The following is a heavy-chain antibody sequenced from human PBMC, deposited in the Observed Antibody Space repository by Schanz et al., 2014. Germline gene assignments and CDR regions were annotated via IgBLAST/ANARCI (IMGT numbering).Heavy chain of an antibody. CDR1: GFSVSTNY. Sequence: EVQLVESGGGLVQPGGSLRLSCAVSGFSVSTNYMSWARQAPGKGLEWISSLYINAGSTRYADSVKGRLTVSRDNSENTVYLEFHSLRSEDTAVYYCAREGEWGYDPPRHWGQGTLVTVSS. J-gene: IGHJ4*02. CDR3: AREGEWGYDPPRH. CDR2: LYINAGST. D-gene: IGHD5-12*01. V-gene: IGHV3-66*03.